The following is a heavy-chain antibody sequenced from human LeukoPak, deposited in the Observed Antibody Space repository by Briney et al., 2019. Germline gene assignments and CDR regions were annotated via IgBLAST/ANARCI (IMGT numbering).Heavy chain of an antibody. D-gene: IGHD3-22*01. CDR1: GFTFRDYS. CDR2: IDPKGGNT. Sequence: GGSLRLSCAASGFTFRDYSMHWVRQTPGKGLEYVSAIDPKGGNTYYADSVKGRFTISRDNSKNTLYLQMNSLRAEDTALYYCARNFGGGDSSGPYYWGQGTLVTVSS. V-gene: IGHV3-64*02. J-gene: IGHJ4*02. CDR3: ARNFGGGDSSGPYY.